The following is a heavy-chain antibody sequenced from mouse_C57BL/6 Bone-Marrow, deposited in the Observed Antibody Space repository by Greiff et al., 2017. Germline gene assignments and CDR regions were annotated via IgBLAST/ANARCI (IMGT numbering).Heavy chain of an antibody. CDR2: VDPENGDT. CDR3: TSFITTAELNFDY. CDR1: GFNIKDDY. J-gene: IGHJ2*01. Sequence: EVQLQQSGAELVRPGASVKLSCTASGFNIKDDYMHWVKQRPEQGLEWIGWVDPENGDTEYASNFQGKATITADTSSNTAYLQLSSLTSEDTAVYYCTSFITTAELNFDYWGQGTTLADSS. V-gene: IGHV14-4*01. D-gene: IGHD1-1*01.